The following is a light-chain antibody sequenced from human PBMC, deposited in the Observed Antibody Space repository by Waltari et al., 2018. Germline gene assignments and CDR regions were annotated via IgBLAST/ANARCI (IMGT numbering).Light chain of an antibody. CDR2: GAS. J-gene: IGKJ3*01. CDR3: QQHGST. CDR1: QRVSSSW. Sequence: ELVLTQSPATLSLSPGEGATLSCRASQRVSSSWLAWYRQRPGQAPKLLIYGASNRAPGISDRFTGSGSGTDVTLTISRLEPEDFAVYYCQQHGSTCGTGTMVDIK. V-gene: IGKV3-20*01.